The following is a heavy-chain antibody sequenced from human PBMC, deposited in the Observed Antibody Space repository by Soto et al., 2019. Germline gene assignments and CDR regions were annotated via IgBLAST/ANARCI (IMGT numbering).Heavy chain of an antibody. CDR2: ISGSGGST. CDR3: ATRYGDPFDY. D-gene: IGHD4-17*01. V-gene: IGHV3-23*01. CDR1: GFTFNSYA. J-gene: IGHJ4*02. Sequence: LRLSCAASGFTFNSYAMTWVRQTPGKGLEWVSAISGSGGSTYYADSVKGRFTISRDNSKNTLYLQMNSLRAEDTAGYYCATRYGDPFDYWGQGTLVTVSS.